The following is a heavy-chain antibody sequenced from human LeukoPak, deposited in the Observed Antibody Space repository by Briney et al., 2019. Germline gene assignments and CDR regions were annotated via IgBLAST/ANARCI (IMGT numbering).Heavy chain of an antibody. V-gene: IGHV4-38-2*02. CDR2: IHFSGAS. CDR3: ARDWSGGPIDL. J-gene: IGHJ5*02. D-gene: IGHD3-3*01. CDR1: GYSISSGYD. Sequence: TSETLSLTCSVSGYSISSGYDWGWIRQSLEKGLEWIASIHFSGASYYNPSLKSRVTISVDTSKNQVSLKLTSVTAADTAVYYCARDWSGGPIDLWGQGAQVTVSS.